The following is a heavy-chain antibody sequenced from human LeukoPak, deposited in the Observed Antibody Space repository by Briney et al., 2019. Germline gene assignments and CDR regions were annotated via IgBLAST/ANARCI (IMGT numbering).Heavy chain of an antibody. J-gene: IGHJ3*02. CDR1: GFTFSSYA. CDR2: ISGSGGST. CDR3: ARAGPVEGWAFDI. Sequence: GGSLRLSCAASGFTFSSYAMSWVRQAPGKGLEWVSAISGSGGSTYYADSVKGRFTISRDNSKNTRYLQMNSLRAEDTAVYYCARAGPVEGWAFDIWGQGTMVTVSS. D-gene: IGHD3-3*01. V-gene: IGHV3-23*01.